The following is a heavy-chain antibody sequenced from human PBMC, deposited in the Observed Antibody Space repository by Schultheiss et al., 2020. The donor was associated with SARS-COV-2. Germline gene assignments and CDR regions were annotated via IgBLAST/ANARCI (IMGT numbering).Heavy chain of an antibody. J-gene: IGHJ4*02. V-gene: IGHV4-31*01. CDR3: ARVSRGDYVWGSYHRFDY. CDR1: GGSISSGGYY. D-gene: IGHD3-16*02. CDR2: IYYSGST. Sequence: SETLSLTCTVSGGSISSGGYYWSWIRQHPGKGLEWIGYIYYSGSTYYNPSLKSLVTISVDTSKNQFSLKLSSVTAADTAVYYCARVSRGDYVWGSYHRFDYWGQGTLVTVSS.